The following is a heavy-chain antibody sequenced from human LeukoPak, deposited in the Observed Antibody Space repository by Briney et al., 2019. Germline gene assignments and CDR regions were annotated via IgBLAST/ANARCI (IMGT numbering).Heavy chain of an antibody. D-gene: IGHD6-19*01. CDR1: GGSISTYY. CDR2: IFDSGST. CDR3: ARHRSGSSWFAP. V-gene: IGHV4-59*08. J-gene: IGHJ5*02. Sequence: SETLSLTCTDSGGSISTYYWSWIRQPPGKGLEWIGYIFDSGSTNYNPSLKSRVTISVDTSKSQFSLSLSSVTAADTAVYYCARHRSGSSWFAPWGQGTLVTVSS.